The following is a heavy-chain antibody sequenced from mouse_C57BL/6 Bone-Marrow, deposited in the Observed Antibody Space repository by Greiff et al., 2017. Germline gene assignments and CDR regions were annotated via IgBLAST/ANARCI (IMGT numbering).Heavy chain of an antibody. V-gene: IGHV5-4*01. D-gene: IGHD3-2*02. CDR2: ISDGGSYT. Sequence: EVMLVESGGGLVKPGGSLKLSCAASGFTFSSYAMSWVRQTPEKRLEWVATISDGGSYTYYPDNVKGRFTISRDNAKNNLYLQMSHLKSEDTAMYYCAREGSGWFAYWGQGTLVTVSA. J-gene: IGHJ3*01. CDR1: GFTFSSYA. CDR3: AREGSGWFAY.